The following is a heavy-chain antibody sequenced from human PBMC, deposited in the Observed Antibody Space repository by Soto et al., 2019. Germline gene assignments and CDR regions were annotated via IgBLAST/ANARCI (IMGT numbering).Heavy chain of an antibody. Sequence: SQTLSLTCALSGDSVSSDSAAWNWIRQSPSRGLEWLGRTYYRSKRFHDYAVSVKSRIIINPDTSKNQFSLQLNSVTPEDTAVYYCARAPPVIGSNWFDPWGQGTLVTVSS. D-gene: IGHD2-21*01. J-gene: IGHJ5*02. CDR1: GDSVSSDSAA. CDR3: ARAPPVIGSNWFDP. CDR2: TYYRSKRFH. V-gene: IGHV6-1*01.